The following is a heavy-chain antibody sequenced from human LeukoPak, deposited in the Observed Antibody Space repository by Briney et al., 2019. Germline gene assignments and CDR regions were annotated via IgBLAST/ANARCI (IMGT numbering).Heavy chain of an antibody. CDR3: ARGILGRMVGDAFDI. CDR2: ISSSSSYI. V-gene: IGHV3-21*01. D-gene: IGHD2/OR15-2a*01. CDR1: RFTFSSYS. Sequence: GGSLRLSCAASRFTFSSYSMNWVRQAPGKGLEWVSSISSSSSYIYYADSVKGRFTISRDNAKNSLYLQMNSLRAEDTAVYYCARGILGRMVGDAFDIWGQGTMVTVSS. J-gene: IGHJ3*02.